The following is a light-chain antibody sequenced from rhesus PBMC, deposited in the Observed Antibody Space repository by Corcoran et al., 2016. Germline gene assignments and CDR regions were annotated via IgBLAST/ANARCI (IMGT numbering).Light chain of an antibody. V-gene: IGKV1-19*01. J-gene: IGKJ1*01. Sequence: DIQMTQSPSSLSASLGDKVTITCHARQGVSSWLAWYQQKTGKAPKPLIYAAFSLESGVPSRFSGSRSGTDYTLTISSLQPEDFATYYCRQYNDLPLTFGQGTKVDIK. CDR2: AAF. CDR3: RQYNDLPLT. CDR1: QGVSSW.